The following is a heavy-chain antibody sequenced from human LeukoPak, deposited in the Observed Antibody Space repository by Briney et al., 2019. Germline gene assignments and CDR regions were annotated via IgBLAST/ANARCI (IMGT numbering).Heavy chain of an antibody. CDR1: GFTFSSYS. CDR3: ARGQAYYDSSGYYVDY. Sequence: GGSLRLSCAASGFTFSSYSMNWVRQAPGKGLEWVSSISSSSSYIYYADSVKGRFTISRDNAKNSLYLQMNSLRAEDTAVYYCARGQAYYDSSGYYVDYWGQGTLVTVSS. CDR2: ISSSSSYI. D-gene: IGHD3-22*01. V-gene: IGHV3-21*01. J-gene: IGHJ4*02.